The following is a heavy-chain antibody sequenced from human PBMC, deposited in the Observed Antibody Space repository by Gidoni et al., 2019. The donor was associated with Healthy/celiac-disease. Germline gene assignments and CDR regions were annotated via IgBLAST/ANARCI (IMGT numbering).Heavy chain of an antibody. CDR1: GFTFSGSA. D-gene: IGHD6-19*01. J-gene: IGHJ6*03. CDR2: IRSKANSYAT. Sequence: EVQLVESGGGLVQPGGSLKLSCAASGFTFSGSAMHWVRQASGKGLEWVGRIRSKANSYATAYAASVKGRFTISRDDSKNTAYLQMNSLKTEDTAVYYCTREDSGWFYYYYYMDVWGKGTTVTVSS. CDR3: TREDSGWFYYYYYMDV. V-gene: IGHV3-73*01.